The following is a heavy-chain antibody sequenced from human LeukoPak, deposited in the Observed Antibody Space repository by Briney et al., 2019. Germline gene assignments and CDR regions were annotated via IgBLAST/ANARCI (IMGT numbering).Heavy chain of an antibody. D-gene: IGHD1-7*01. CDR2: INPNSGGT. V-gene: IGHV1-2*02. J-gene: IGHJ3*02. Sequence: GASVKVSCKASGYTFTGYYMHWVRQAPGQGLEWMGWINPNSGGTNYAQKFQGRVTMTRDTSISTAYMELSRLRSGDTAVYYCARGEGIWNSEDRDAFDIWGQGTMVTVSS. CDR3: ARGEGIWNSEDRDAFDI. CDR1: GYTFTGYY.